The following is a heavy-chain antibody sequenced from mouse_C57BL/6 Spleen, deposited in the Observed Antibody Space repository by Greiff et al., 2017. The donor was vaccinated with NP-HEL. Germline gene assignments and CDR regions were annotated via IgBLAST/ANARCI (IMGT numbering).Heavy chain of an antibody. D-gene: IGHD2-1*01. J-gene: IGHJ2*01. CDR1: GYTFTDYY. V-gene: IGHV1-19*01. CDR2: INPYNGGT. Sequence: VHVKQSGPVLVKPGASVKMSCKASGYTFTDYYMNWVKQSHGKSLEWIGVINPYNGGTSYNQKFKGKATLTVDKSSSTAYMELNSLTSEDSAVYYCGNGKGDFDYWGQGTTLTVSS. CDR3: GNGKGDFDY.